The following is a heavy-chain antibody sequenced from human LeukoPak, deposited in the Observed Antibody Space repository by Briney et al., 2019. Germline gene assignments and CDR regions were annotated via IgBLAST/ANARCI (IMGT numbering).Heavy chain of an antibody. V-gene: IGHV4-4*09. Sequence: SETLSLTCTVSDDSIHCCYWTWIRQPPGKGLEWIGYIYTSGTTNYNPSPKSRVTMSLDTSKNQFSLRLSSVTAADTAVYYCARHSDIWPVSWFDPWGRGILVTVSS. CDR1: DDSIHCCY. CDR3: ARHSDIWPVSWFDP. CDR2: IYTSGTT. D-gene: IGHD2-21*01. J-gene: IGHJ5*02.